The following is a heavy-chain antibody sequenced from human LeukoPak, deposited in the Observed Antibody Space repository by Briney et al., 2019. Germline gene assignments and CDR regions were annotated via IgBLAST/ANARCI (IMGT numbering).Heavy chain of an antibody. J-gene: IGHJ4*02. V-gene: IGHV4-39*01. CDR1: GGSISSGGYY. CDR3: ASLFYIAAAIY. CDR2: IYYSGST. D-gene: IGHD6-13*01. Sequence: ASETLSLTCTVSGGSISSGGYYWSWIRQPPGKGLEWIGSIYYSGSTYYNPSLKSRVTISVDTSKNQFSLKLSSVTAADTAVYYCASLFYIAAAIYWGQGTLVTVSS.